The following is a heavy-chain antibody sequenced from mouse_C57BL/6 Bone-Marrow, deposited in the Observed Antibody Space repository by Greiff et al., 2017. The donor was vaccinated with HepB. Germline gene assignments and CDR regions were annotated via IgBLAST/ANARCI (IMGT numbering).Heavy chain of an antibody. V-gene: IGHV1-69*01. J-gene: IGHJ3*01. Sequence: QVQLKQPGAELVMPGASVKLSCKASGYTFTSYWMHWVKQRPGQGLEWIGEIDPSDSYTNYNQKFKGKSTLTVDKSSSTAYMQLSSLTSEDSAVYYCARGDYYSNFPWFAYWGQGTLVTVSA. D-gene: IGHD2-5*01. CDR2: IDPSDSYT. CDR1: GYTFTSYW. CDR3: ARGDYYSNFPWFAY.